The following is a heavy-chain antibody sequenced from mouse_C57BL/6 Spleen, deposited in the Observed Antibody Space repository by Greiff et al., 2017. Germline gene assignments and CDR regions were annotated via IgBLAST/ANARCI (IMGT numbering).Heavy chain of an antibody. J-gene: IGHJ1*03. D-gene: IGHD1-1*01. V-gene: IGHV5-15*01. CDR2: ISNLAYSI. CDR3: ARHGDYYGSGYFDV. Sequence: EVMLVESGGGLVQPGGSLKLSCAASGFTFSDYGMAWVRQAPRKGPEWVAFISNLAYSIYYADTVTGRFTISRENAKNTLYLEMSSLRSEDTAMYYCARHGDYYGSGYFDVWGTGTTVTVSS. CDR1: GFTFSDYG.